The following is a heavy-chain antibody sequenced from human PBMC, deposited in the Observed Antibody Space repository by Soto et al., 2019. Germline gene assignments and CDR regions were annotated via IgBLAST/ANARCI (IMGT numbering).Heavy chain of an antibody. CDR3: AREGDKWNAYS. D-gene: IGHD1-20*01. CDR1: GFTFNKYW. V-gene: IGHV3-74*01. J-gene: IGHJ5*01. Sequence: EVQLVESGGGSVQPGGSLRLSCAASGFTFNKYWMHWVRQAPGKGLVWVSRVNQDGRGTTYADSVKGRFTISRDNARNTLYLQMNSLGDEDTAVYYCAREGDKWNAYSWGQGTLVPVSS. CDR2: VNQDGRGT.